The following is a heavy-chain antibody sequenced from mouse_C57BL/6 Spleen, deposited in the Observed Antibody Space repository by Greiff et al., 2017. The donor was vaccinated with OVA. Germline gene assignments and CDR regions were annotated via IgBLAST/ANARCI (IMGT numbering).Heavy chain of an antibody. J-gene: IGHJ1*03. CDR3: AREEYDGGWYFDV. V-gene: IGHV1-53*01. CDR2: INPSNGGT. CDR1: GYTFTSYW. Sequence: VQLQQPGTELVKPGASVKLSCKASGYTFTSYWMHWVKQRPGQGLEWIGNINPSNGGTNYNEKFKSKATLTVDKSSSTAYMQLSSLTSEDSAVYYCAREEYDGGWYFDVWGTGTTVTVSS. D-gene: IGHD1-2*01.